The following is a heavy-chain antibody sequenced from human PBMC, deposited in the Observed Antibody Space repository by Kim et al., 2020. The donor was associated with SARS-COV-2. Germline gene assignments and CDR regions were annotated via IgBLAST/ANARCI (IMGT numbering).Heavy chain of an antibody. CDR3: ARGLADYGGNDY. J-gene: IGHJ4*02. V-gene: IGHV5-51*01. Sequence: RYSPSFQGQVTTSADKSISTAYLQWSSLKASDTAMYYCARGLADYGGNDYWGQGTLVTVSS. D-gene: IGHD4-17*01.